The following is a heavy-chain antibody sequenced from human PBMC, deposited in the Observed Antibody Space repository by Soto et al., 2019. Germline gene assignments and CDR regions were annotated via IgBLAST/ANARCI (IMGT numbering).Heavy chain of an antibody. Sequence: QVQLVQSGAEVKKPGSSVKVSCKASGGTFSSYAISWVRQAPGQGLEWMGGIIPIFGTANYAQKFQGRVTITADETTSTAYLELSSLRFEDTAVYYCARDPMDTAMVYFDYWGQGTLVTVSS. D-gene: IGHD5-18*01. CDR1: GGTFSSYA. CDR3: ARDPMDTAMVYFDY. V-gene: IGHV1-69*01. J-gene: IGHJ4*02. CDR2: IIPIFGTA.